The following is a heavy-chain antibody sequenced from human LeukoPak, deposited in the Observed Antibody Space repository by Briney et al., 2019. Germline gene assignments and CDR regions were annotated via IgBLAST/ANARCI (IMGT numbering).Heavy chain of an antibody. D-gene: IGHD5-18*01. V-gene: IGHV3-30*04. CDR3: ARALRGYSYGLDY. J-gene: IGHJ4*02. CDR2: ISYDGSNK. CDR1: GFTFSSYA. Sequence: PGGSLRLSCAASGFTFSSYAMHWVRQAPGKGLEWVAVISYDGSNKYYADSVKGRFTISRDNSKNTLYLQMNSLRAEDTAVYYCARALRGYSYGLDYWGQGTLVTVSS.